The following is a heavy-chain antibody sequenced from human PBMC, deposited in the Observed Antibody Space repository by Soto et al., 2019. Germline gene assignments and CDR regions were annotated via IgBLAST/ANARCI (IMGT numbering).Heavy chain of an antibody. CDR3: ARDRYSAARQGHDAFDI. CDR1: GGTFSSYA. J-gene: IGHJ3*02. V-gene: IGHV1-69*01. D-gene: IGHD6-6*01. CDR2: IIPIFGTA. Sequence: QVQLVQSGAEVKKPGSSVKVSCKASGGTFSSYAISWVRQAPGQGLEWMGGIIPIFGTANYAQKFQGRVTITADESTSTAYMELSSLRSEDTAVYYCARDRYSAARQGHDAFDIWGQGTMVTVSS.